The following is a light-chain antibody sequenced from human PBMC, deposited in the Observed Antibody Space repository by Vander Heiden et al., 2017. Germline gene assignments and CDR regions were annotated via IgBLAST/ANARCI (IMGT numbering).Light chain of an antibody. CDR3: YSTDSSGNQRV. CDR2: EDT. Sequence: SYELTQPPSVSVSPGQTARITCSGDTLPKKYAYWYQQKSGQAPVMVIQEDTKRPAGIPDRFSGASSGTVATLTISGAPVEDEADYYCYSTDSSGNQRVFGTGTKVTGL. CDR1: TLPKKY. J-gene: IGLJ1*01. V-gene: IGLV3-10*01.